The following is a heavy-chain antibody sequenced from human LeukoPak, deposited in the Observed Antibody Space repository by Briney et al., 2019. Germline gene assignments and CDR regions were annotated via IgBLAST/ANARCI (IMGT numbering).Heavy chain of an antibody. Sequence: ASVKVSCKASGYTFTGYYMHWVRQAPGEGLEWMGWINPNNGGTNYAQKFQGRVTMSRDTSISTAYMELSRLRSDDTAVYYCASGIAAAGYYYYGMDVWGQGTTVTVSS. D-gene: IGHD6-13*01. J-gene: IGHJ6*02. CDR3: ASGIAAAGYYYYGMDV. CDR1: GYTFTGYY. CDR2: INPNNGGT. V-gene: IGHV1-2*02.